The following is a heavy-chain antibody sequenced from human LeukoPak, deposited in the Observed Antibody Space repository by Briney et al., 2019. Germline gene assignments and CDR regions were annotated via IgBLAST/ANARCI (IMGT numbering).Heavy chain of an antibody. CDR2: VNPNSGNT. CDR3: ARTYYYDSSGYYYGYYYYYMDV. Sequence: ASVKVSCKASGYTFSGYEINWVRQATGQGLEWMGWVNPNSGNTAYAQKFQGRVTITADKSTSTAYMELSSLRSEDTAVYYCARTYYYDSSGYYYGYYYYYMDVWGKGTTVTVSS. CDR1: GYTFSGYE. J-gene: IGHJ6*03. D-gene: IGHD3-22*01. V-gene: IGHV1-8*01.